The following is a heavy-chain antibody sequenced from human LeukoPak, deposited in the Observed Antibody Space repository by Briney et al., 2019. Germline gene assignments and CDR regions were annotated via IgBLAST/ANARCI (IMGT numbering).Heavy chain of an antibody. CDR2: IKQDGSEK. V-gene: IGHV3-7*01. Sequence: GESLRLSCAASEFTFPMYWMTWVRQAPGKGLEWVADIKQDGSEKYYVDSVKGRFTISSQNAKNSLFLQMNSLRAEDTAVYYCARHRSGGSQDDAFDIWGQGTMVTVSS. D-gene: IGHD2-15*01. CDR3: ARHRSGGSQDDAFDI. J-gene: IGHJ3*02. CDR1: EFTFPMYW.